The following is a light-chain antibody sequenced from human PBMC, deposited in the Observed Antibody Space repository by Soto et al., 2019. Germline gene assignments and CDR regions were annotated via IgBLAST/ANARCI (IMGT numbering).Light chain of an antibody. CDR3: QHYNSYSEA. CDR1: QTISSW. Sequence: DIQMTQSPSTLSGSVGVRVTITCRASQTISSWLAWYQQKPGKAPKLLIYKASTLKSGVPSRFSGSGSGTEFTLTISSLQPDDFATYYSQHYNSYSEAFGQGTKVELK. V-gene: IGKV1-5*03. CDR2: KAS. J-gene: IGKJ1*01.